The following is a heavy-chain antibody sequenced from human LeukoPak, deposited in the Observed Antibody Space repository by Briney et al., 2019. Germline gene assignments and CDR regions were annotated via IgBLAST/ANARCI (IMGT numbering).Heavy chain of an antibody. CDR1: GFSFSSYG. V-gene: IGHV3-30*18. CDR3: AKVPFIAVAGTGHLDY. D-gene: IGHD6-19*01. Sequence: GGSLRLSCVASGFSFSSYGLHWVRQAPGKGLEWVAVISYDGSNKYYADSVKGRFTISRDNSKNTLYLQMNSLRAEDTAVYYCAKVPFIAVAGTGHLDYWGQGTLVTVSS. J-gene: IGHJ4*02. CDR2: ISYDGSNK.